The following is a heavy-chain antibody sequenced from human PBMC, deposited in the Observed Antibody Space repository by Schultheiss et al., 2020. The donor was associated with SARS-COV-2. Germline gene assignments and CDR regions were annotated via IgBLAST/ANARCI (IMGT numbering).Heavy chain of an antibody. J-gene: IGHJ4*02. D-gene: IGHD1-26*01. V-gene: IGHV3-33*01. Sequence: GESLKISCAASGFTFSSYGMHWVRQAPGKGLEWVAVIWYDGSNKYYADSVKGRFTISRDNAKNSLYLQMNSLRAEDTAVYYCARDGGGSYSDWWGQGTLVTVSS. CDR1: GFTFSSYG. CDR3: ARDGGGSYSDW. CDR2: IWYDGSNK.